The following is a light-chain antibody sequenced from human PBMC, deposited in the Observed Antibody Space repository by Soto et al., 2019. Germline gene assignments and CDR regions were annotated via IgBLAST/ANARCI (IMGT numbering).Light chain of an antibody. CDR3: QQYGSSLST. CDR2: GAS. Sequence: EIVLTQSPGTLSLSPGERATLSCRASQSVSSSYLAWYQQKPGQAPRLLVYGASSRATGIPDRFSGSGSGTDFTLTISRLEPEDFAVYYCQQYGSSLSTFGQGTKLYIK. CDR1: QSVSSSY. J-gene: IGKJ2*01. V-gene: IGKV3-20*01.